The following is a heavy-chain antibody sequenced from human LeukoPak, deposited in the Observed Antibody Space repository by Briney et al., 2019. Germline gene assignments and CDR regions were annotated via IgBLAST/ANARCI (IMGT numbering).Heavy chain of an antibody. V-gene: IGHV3-23*01. D-gene: IGHD6-6*01. CDR3: AKRKYSSSSPSDY. CDR2: ISGSGGST. CDR1: GFTFSSYA. Sequence: GGSLRLSCAASGFTFSSYAMSWVRQAPGKGLEWVSAISGSGGSTYYADSVKGRFTISRDNSKNTLYLQMTSLRAEDTAVYYCAKRKYSSSSPSDYWGQGTLVTVSS. J-gene: IGHJ4*02.